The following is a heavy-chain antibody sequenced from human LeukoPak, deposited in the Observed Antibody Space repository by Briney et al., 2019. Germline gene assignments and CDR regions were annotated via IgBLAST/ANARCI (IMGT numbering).Heavy chain of an antibody. CDR2: ISGNGGET. V-gene: IGHV3-23*01. CDR3: AKGGHYSFNEC. Sequence: GGSLRLSCAVSGLTFRNYAMTWVRQAPGKGLEWVSVISGNGGETFYADSVKGRFTISRDNSKNALFLQMSSLRAEDTATCYCAKGGHYSFNECWGQGTVVTVSS. D-gene: IGHD3-3*01. CDR1: GLTFRNYA. J-gene: IGHJ4*02.